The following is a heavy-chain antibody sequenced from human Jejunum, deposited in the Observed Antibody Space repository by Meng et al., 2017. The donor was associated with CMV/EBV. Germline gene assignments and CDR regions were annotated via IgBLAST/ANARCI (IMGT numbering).Heavy chain of an antibody. CDR1: GYTFTSYA. V-gene: IGHV1-3*04. CDR2: INTGNGET. CDR3: ASRPGIAVAGFDY. Sequence: QVQLVPSGSELKKPGATVEVSCKASGYTFTSYAMNWVRQAPGQRLEWTGWINTGNGETKYSQKFQGRVTLTRDTSASTAYMELSSLRSEDTAVYYCASRPGIAVAGFDYWGQGTLVTVSS. D-gene: IGHD6-19*01. J-gene: IGHJ4*02.